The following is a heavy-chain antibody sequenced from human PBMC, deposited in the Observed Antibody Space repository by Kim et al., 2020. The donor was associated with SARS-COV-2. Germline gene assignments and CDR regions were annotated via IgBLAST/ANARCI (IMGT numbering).Heavy chain of an antibody. V-gene: IGHV4-30-4*01. D-gene: IGHD2-15*01. J-gene: IGHJ5*02. CDR3: ARGNVVVDSQGWFDP. Sequence: SETLSLTCTVSGGSISSGDYYWSWIRQPPGKGLEWIGYIYYSGSTYYNPSLKSRVTISVDTSKNQFSLKLSSVTAADTAVYYCARGNVVVDSQGWFDPWGQGTLVTVSS. CDR2: IYYSGST. CDR1: GGSISSGDYY.